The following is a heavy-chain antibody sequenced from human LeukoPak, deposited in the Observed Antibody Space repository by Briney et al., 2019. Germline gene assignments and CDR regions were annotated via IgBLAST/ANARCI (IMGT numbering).Heavy chain of an antibody. CDR3: ARVNSGSNEAGFDY. CDR1: GGSFSGYY. J-gene: IGHJ4*02. CDR2: INHSGST. V-gene: IGHV4-34*01. D-gene: IGHD1-26*01. Sequence: PSETLSLTCAVYGGSFSGYYWSWIRQPPGKGLEWIGEINHSGSTNYNPSLKSRVTISVDTSKNQSSLKLSSVTAADTAVYYCARVNSGSNEAGFDYWGQGTLVTVSS.